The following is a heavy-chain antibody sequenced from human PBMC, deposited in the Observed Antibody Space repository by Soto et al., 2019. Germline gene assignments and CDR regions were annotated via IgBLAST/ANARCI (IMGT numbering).Heavy chain of an antibody. CDR3: ARVRKQPLAIDY. J-gene: IGHJ4*02. V-gene: IGHV4-59*01. D-gene: IGHD6-13*01. CDR2: IYYSGST. Sequence: SETLSLTCTVSGGSISSYYWSWIRQPPGKGLEWIGYIYYSGSTNYNPSPKSRVTISVGTSKNQFSLKLSSVTAADTAVYYCARVRKQPLAIDYWGQGTLVTVSS. CDR1: GGSISSYY.